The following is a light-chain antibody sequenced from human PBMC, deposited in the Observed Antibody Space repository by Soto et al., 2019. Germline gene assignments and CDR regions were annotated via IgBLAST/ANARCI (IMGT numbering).Light chain of an antibody. Sequence: QSALTQPRSVSGSPGQSVTFSCTGTSGDIGAYNYVSWYQFHPGKAPKMIIYDVNKRPSGVPDRFSGSKSGNTASLTISWLQAEDEADYYCAAWDDSLSAWVFGGGTKLTVL. CDR3: AAWDDSLSAWV. J-gene: IGLJ3*02. CDR1: SGDIGAYNY. CDR2: DVN. V-gene: IGLV2-11*01.